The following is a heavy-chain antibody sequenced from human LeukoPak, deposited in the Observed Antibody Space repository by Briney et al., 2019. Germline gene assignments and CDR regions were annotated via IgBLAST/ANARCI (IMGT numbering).Heavy chain of an antibody. J-gene: IGHJ6*02. CDR3: ARDRGATIYYYYYGMDV. CDR2: ISSSSSYI. V-gene: IGHV3-21*01. Sequence: PGGSLRLSCAASGFTFSSYSMNWVRQAPGKGLEWVSSISSSSSYIYYADSVKGRFTISRDNAKNSVYLQMNSLRAEDTAVYYCARDRGATIYYYYYGMDVWGQGTTVTVSS. CDR1: GFTFSSYS. D-gene: IGHD5-24*01.